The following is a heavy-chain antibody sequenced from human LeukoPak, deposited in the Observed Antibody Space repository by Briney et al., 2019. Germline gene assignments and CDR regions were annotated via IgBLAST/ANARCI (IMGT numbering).Heavy chain of an antibody. J-gene: IGHJ6*02. CDR1: GGSVSSGDYY. D-gene: IGHD3-10*01. CDR3: ARAGVTMIRGVITEYRGDV. CDR2: IFYSGNT. V-gene: IGHV4-31*03. Sequence: PSETLSLTCTVSGGSVSSGDYYWSWIRQHPGKGLQWIGHIFYSGNTHYNPSLKSRLNISIDTSKNQCSLRLSSVAAADTAVYYCARAGVTMIRGVITEYRGDVWGQGTTVTVSS.